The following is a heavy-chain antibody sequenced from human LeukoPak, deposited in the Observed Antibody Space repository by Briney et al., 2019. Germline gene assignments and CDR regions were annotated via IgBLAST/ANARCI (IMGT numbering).Heavy chain of an antibody. CDR3: ARERGGGSYYFDY. Sequence: GRSLRLSCAASGFTFSSYGMHWVRQAPGKGLEGVAVIWYDRSNKYYADSVKGRFTISRDNSKNTLYLQMNSLRAEDTAVYYCARERGGGSYYFDYWGQGTLVTVSS. J-gene: IGHJ4*02. V-gene: IGHV3-33*01. CDR2: IWYDRSNK. CDR1: GFTFSSYG. D-gene: IGHD1-26*01.